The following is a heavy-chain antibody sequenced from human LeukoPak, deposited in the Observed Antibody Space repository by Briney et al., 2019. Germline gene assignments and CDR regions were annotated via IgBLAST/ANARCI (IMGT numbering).Heavy chain of an antibody. CDR3: ARDRDTMVRGVHYYMDV. V-gene: IGHV1-69*05. J-gene: IGHJ6*03. Sequence: SVKVSCKASGGTFSSYAISWVRQAPGQGLEWMGGIIPIFGTANYAQKFQGRVTITTDESTSTAYMELSSLRSEDTAVYYCARDRDTMVRGVHYYMDVWGKGTTVTVSS. CDR1: GGTFSSYA. D-gene: IGHD3-10*01. CDR2: IIPIFGTA.